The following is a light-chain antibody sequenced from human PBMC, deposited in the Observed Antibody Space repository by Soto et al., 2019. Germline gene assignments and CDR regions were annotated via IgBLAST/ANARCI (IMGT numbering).Light chain of an antibody. Sequence: GLAQPPSVSGAPGQGVTISCTGSSSNIGAPYDVHWYQHLPGTAPKLLICGGNDRPSGVPDRFSGSRSGTSASLAITGLQAEEEADYYCQSYDMCLNNHVFGTGTKVTVL. CDR2: GGN. V-gene: IGLV1-40*01. CDR1: SSNIGAPYD. CDR3: QSYDMCLNNHV. J-gene: IGLJ1*01.